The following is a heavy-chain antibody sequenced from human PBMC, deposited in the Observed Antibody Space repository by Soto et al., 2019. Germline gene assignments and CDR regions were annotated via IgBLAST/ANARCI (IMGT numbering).Heavy chain of an antibody. D-gene: IGHD1-26*01. J-gene: IGHJ3*02. CDR2: ISSSSSYI. V-gene: IGHV3-21*01. Sequence: EVQLVESGGGLVKPGGSLRLSCAASGFTFSSYSMNWVRQAPGKGLEWVSSISSSSSYIYYADSVKGRFTISRDNAKNSLYLQMNSLRAEDTAVYYCAREGWELKAFDIWGHGTMVTVSS. CDR3: AREGWELKAFDI. CDR1: GFTFSSYS.